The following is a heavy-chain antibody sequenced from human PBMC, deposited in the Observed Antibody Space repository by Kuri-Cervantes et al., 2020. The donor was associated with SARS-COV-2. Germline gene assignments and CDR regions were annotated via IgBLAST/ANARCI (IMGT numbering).Heavy chain of an antibody. CDR1: GYTFTSYG. CDR3: ARVPVGGYLKSYFDY. D-gene: IGHD6-19*01. J-gene: IGHJ4*02. CDR2: INPNSGGT. V-gene: IGHV1-2*02. Sequence: ASVKVSCKASGYTFTSYGINWVRQAPGQGLEWMGWINPNSGGTNYAQKFQGRVTMTRDTSISTAYMELSRLRSDDTAVYYCARVPVGGYLKSYFDYWGQGTLVTVSS.